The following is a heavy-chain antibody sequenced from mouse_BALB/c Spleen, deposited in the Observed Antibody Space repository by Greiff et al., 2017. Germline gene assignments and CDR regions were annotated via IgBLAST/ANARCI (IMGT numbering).Heavy chain of an antibody. CDR1: GFSLTSYG. V-gene: IGHV2-2*01. J-gene: IGHJ2*01. CDR3: ARDKSSRYYFDY. D-gene: IGHD1-1*01. Sequence: VQLQESGPGLVQPSQSLSITCTVSGFSLTSYGVHWVRQSPGKGLEWLGVIWSGGSTDYNAAFISRLSISKDNSKSQVFFKMNSLQTDDTAMYYCARDKSSRYYFDYWGQGTTLTVSS. CDR2: IWSGGST.